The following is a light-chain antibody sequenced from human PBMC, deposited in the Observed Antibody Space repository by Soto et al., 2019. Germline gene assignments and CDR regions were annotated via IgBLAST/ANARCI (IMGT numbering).Light chain of an antibody. V-gene: IGKV1-5*03. CDR1: QNIHTW. J-gene: IGKJ2*01. Sequence: DIQMTQSPSTLSASVGDRVTITCRARQNIHTWLAWYQQTPGKAPKVLIYKASSLQSGVPSRFSGSGSGTEFTLTINSLQPDDSSTYYCQQYDSFSYTFGQGTKLEI. CDR3: QQYDSFSYT. CDR2: KAS.